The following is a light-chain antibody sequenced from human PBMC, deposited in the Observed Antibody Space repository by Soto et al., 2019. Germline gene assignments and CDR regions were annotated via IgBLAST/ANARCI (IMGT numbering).Light chain of an antibody. Sequence: DIQMTQSPSTLSASVGDRVTITCRASQSVSSWLAWYQQKPGKAPNLLIYTASSLESRVPSRFSGSGSGTEFTLTISSLQPDDFATYYCQQYNSAWTFGQGTTVEIK. CDR3: QQYNSAWT. J-gene: IGKJ1*01. CDR2: TAS. V-gene: IGKV1-5*03. CDR1: QSVSSW.